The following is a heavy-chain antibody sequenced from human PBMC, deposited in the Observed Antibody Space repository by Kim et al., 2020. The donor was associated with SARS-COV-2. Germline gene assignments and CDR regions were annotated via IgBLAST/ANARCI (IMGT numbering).Heavy chain of an antibody. CDR3: ARDSRVAWFDP. D-gene: IGHD2-15*01. Sequence: STTHNPSLKGRVPISVDTSKNQFSLKLSSVTAADTAVYYCARDSRVAWFDPWGQGTLVTVSS. V-gene: IGHV4-59*01. CDR2: ST. J-gene: IGHJ5*02.